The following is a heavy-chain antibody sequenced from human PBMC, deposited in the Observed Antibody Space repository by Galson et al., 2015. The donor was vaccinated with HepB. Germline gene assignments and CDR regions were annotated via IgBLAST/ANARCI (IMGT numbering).Heavy chain of an antibody. CDR2: INSDGRST. V-gene: IGHV3-74*01. Sequence: SLRLSCAASGFTFSRHWMHWVRQVPGKGLVWVSVINSDGRSTSYADSVKDRFTISRDNAKKTLYLQMSSLRAEDTAVYYCEEVRPRGFGCYYVMDIGGQGTTVTVSS. J-gene: IGHJ6*01. D-gene: IGHD3-16*01. CDR1: GFTFSRHW. CDR3: EEVRPRGFGCYYVMDI.